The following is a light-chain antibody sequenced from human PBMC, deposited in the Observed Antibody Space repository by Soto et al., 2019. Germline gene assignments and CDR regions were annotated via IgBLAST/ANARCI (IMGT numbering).Light chain of an antibody. CDR1: SSAVGSYNL. CDR3: CSYAGSSTYV. J-gene: IGLJ1*01. CDR2: EVS. V-gene: IGLV2-23*02. Sequence: QSALTQPASVCGSPGQSITISCTGTSSAVGSYNLVSWYQQHPGKAPKLMIYEVSKRPSGVSNRFSDSKSGNTAALTISGLQDEDEADYYCCSYAGSSTYVFGTGTKLTVL.